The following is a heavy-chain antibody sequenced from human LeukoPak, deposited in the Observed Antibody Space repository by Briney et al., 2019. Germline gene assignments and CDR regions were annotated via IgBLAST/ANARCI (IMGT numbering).Heavy chain of an antibody. J-gene: IGHJ4*02. V-gene: IGHV3-30*04. D-gene: IGHD6-6*01. CDR3: AKAHLSSSSPDDY. Sequence: GGSLRLSCAASGFTFSSYAMHWVRQAPGKGLEWVAVISYDGSNKYYADSVKGRFTISRDNSKNTLYLQMNSLRAEDTAVYYCAKAHLSSSSPDDYWGQGTLVTVSS. CDR1: GFTFSSYA. CDR2: ISYDGSNK.